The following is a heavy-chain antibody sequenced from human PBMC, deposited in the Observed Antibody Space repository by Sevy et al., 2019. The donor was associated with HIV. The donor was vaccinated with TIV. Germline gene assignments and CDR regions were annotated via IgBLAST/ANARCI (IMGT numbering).Heavy chain of an antibody. CDR2: ISGSGGST. D-gene: IGHD6-13*01. CDR1: GFTFSSYA. J-gene: IGHJ4*02. CDR3: AKVYSCSRVIDY. V-gene: IGHV3-23*01. Sequence: GGSLRLSCAASGFTFSSYAMSWVRQAPGKGLEWVSAISGSGGSTYYADSVKGRFTISRDNSKNTLYLQMNSLRAEDTAVYYSAKVYSCSRVIDYRGQGTLVTVSS.